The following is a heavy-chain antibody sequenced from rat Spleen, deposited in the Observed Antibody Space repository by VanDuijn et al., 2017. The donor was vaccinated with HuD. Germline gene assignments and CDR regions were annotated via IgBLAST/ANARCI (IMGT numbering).Heavy chain of an antibody. Sequence: EVQLVESDGGLVQPGRSLKLSCAASGFTFSDYYMVWVRQAPKKGLEWVASISYEGSSTYYGDSVKGRFTISRDNAKSTLYLQMDSLRSEDTATYYCATRHDYFDYWGPGVMVTVSS. V-gene: IGHV5-22*01. CDR1: GFTFSDYY. CDR3: ATRHDYFDY. CDR2: ISYEGSST. J-gene: IGHJ2*01.